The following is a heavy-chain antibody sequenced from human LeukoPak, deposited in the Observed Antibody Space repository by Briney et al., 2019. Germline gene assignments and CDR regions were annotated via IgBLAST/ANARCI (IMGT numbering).Heavy chain of an antibody. CDR2: ISYDGSNK. CDR3: ARVSPYCSSTSCYSDY. D-gene: IGHD2-2*02. J-gene: IGHJ4*02. Sequence: GGSLRLSCAASGFTFSSYAMPWVRQAPGKGLGWVAVISYDGSNKYYADSVKGRFTISRDNSKNTLYLQMNSLRAEDTAVYYCARVSPYCSSTSCYSDYWGQGTLVTVSS. V-gene: IGHV3-30-3*01. CDR1: GFTFSSYA.